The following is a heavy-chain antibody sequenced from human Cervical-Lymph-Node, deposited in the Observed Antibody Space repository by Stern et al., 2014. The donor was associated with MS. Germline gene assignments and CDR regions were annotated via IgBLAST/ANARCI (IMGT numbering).Heavy chain of an antibody. J-gene: IGHJ4*02. CDR1: GFTFSSYW. CDR2: INSDGSST. Sequence: VQLVESGGGLVQPGGSLRLSCAASGFTFSSYWMHWVRQAPGKGLVWVSRINSDGSSTSYADSVKGRFTISRDNAKNTLYLQMNSLRAEDTAVYYCARDFGSSGYRYYFDYWGQGTLVTVSS. CDR3: ARDFGSSGYRYYFDY. D-gene: IGHD3-22*01. V-gene: IGHV3-74*01.